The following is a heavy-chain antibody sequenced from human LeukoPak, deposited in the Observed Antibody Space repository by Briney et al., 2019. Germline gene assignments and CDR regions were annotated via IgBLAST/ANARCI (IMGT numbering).Heavy chain of an antibody. CDR2: INHSGST. D-gene: IGHD3-22*01. CDR1: GGSFSGYY. Sequence: SETLSLTCAVYGGSFSGYYWSWIRQPPGKGLEWIGEINHSGSTNYNPSLKSRVTISVDTSKNQFSLKLSSVTAADTAVYYCARAPHDYYDSSGYQYYFDYWGQGTLVTVSS. CDR3: ARAPHDYYDSSGYQYYFDY. J-gene: IGHJ4*02. V-gene: IGHV4-34*01.